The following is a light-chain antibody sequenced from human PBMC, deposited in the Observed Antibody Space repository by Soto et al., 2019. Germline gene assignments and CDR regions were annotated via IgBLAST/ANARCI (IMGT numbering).Light chain of an antibody. CDR1: QSIRAE. J-gene: IGKJ1*01. Sequence: DIVMTQYPATLCLSPGERATLSWRASQSIRAELAWYQQKSGQGPRLLTYDASTRATGIPARFSGSGSGTEFTLTISSLQSEDFAVYYCQQYNNWPTWTFGQGTKVDIK. CDR3: QQYNNWPTWT. CDR2: DAS. V-gene: IGKV3D-15*01.